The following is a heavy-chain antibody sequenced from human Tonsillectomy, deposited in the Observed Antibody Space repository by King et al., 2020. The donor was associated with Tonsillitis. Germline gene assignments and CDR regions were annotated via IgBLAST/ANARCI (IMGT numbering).Heavy chain of an antibody. D-gene: IGHD1-26*01. V-gene: IGHV3-9*01. CDR3: AKDLGATRPNAFDI. CDR2: ISWNSGSI. CDR1: GFTFDDYA. J-gene: IGHJ3*02. Sequence: VQLVESGGGLVQPGRSLRLSCAASGFTFDDYAMHWVRQAPGKGLEWVSGISWNSGSIGYADSVKGRFTISRDNAKNSLYLQMNSLRAEDTALYYCAKDLGATRPNAFDIWGQGTMVTVSS.